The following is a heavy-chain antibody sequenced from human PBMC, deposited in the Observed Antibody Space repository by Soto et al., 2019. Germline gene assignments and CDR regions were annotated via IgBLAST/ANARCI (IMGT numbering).Heavy chain of an antibody. CDR1: GGSISSGGYY. CDR2: IYYSGST. J-gene: IGHJ3*02. CDR3: ATAIAVAGRDAFDI. V-gene: IGHV4-31*03. Sequence: QVQLQESGPGLVKPSQTLSLTCTVSGGSISSGGYYWSWIRQHPGKGLEWIGYIYYSGSTYYNPSLKSRVTTSVDTSKNQFSLKLSSVTAADTAVYYCATAIAVAGRDAFDIWCQGTMVTVSS. D-gene: IGHD6-19*01.